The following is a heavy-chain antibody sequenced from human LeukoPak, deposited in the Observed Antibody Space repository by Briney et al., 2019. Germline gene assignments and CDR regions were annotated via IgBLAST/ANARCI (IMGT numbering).Heavy chain of an antibody. D-gene: IGHD3-10*01. Sequence: GGSLRLSCTASGFTFSNYGMHWVRQAPGKGLDWVAIISDDGSNKYYADSVQGRVTISRDNSKNTLYLQMNSLRAEDTAVYYCARADGSGSYYNSWFDPWGQGTLVTVSS. CDR1: GFTFSNYG. J-gene: IGHJ5*02. CDR3: ARADGSGSYYNSWFDP. V-gene: IGHV3-30*03. CDR2: ISDDGSNK.